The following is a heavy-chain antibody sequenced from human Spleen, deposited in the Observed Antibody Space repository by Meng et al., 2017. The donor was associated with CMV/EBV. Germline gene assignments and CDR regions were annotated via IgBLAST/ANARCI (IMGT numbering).Heavy chain of an antibody. D-gene: IGHD6-19*01. CDR2: FDPEDGET. Sequence: ASVKVSCKVSGNTLTDLSIHWVRQAPGKGLEWMGGFDPEDGETRYAQRFQGRVTITTDESTSTAYMELSSLRSEDTAVYYCARNSGWYTPYYYYGMDVWGQGTTVTVSS. CDR3: ARNSGWYTPYYYYGMDV. J-gene: IGHJ6*02. V-gene: IGHV1-24*01. CDR1: GNTLTDLS.